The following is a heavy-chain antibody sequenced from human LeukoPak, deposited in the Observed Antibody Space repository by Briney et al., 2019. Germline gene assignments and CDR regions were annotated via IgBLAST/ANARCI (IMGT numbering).Heavy chain of an antibody. CDR3: ARGNWGPFY. CDR2: ITTSGSSK. Sequence: GGSLRLSCAASGFIFRNYDMTWVRQAPGKGLEWVSSITTSGSSKYYADSVRGRFTISRDNAKNSLFLQLNSLRAEDTAVYYCARGNWGPFYWGQGTLVTVSS. D-gene: IGHD7-27*01. CDR1: GFIFRNYD. J-gene: IGHJ4*02. V-gene: IGHV3-48*03.